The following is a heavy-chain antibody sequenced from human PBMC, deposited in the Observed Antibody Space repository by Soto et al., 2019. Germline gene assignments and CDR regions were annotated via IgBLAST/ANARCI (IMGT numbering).Heavy chain of an antibody. D-gene: IGHD3-22*01. V-gene: IGHV3-30*18. CDR1: GFTFSSYC. CDR2: ISYDGINK. Sequence: GGSLRLSCAASGFTFSSYCIHWVRQAPCKGLEWVAVISYDGINKYYAGSVKGRFTISRDNSKNTLYLQMNSLRAEDTAVYYCAKEGYDSSGYYALEDYWGQGTLVTVSS. CDR3: AKEGYDSSGYYALEDY. J-gene: IGHJ4*02.